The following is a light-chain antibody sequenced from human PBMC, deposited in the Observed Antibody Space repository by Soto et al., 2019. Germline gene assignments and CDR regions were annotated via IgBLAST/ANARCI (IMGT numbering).Light chain of an antibody. CDR3: SSFTSSVTYV. J-gene: IGLJ1*01. CDR2: DVS. CDR1: SSYVGGYNH. Sequence: QSALTQPASVSGSPGQSITISCSGTSSYVGGYNHVSWYQQHPGKAPKLMIYDVSNRPSGVSNRFSGSKSGNTASLTISGLQAEDEADYYCSSFTSSVTYVFGTGTKVTVL. V-gene: IGLV2-14*01.